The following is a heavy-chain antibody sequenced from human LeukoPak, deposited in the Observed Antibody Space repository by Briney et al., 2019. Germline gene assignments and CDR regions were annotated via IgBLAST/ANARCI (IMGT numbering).Heavy chain of an antibody. Sequence: PGGSLRLSCAASGFTFSSYGMHWVRQAPGKGLEWVAVIWYDGSNKYYADSVKGQFTISRDNSKNTLYLQMNSLRAEDTAVYYCASSTITATLDYWGQGTLVTVSS. J-gene: IGHJ4*02. CDR1: GFTFSSYG. CDR3: ASSTITATLDY. V-gene: IGHV3-33*01. CDR2: IWYDGSNK. D-gene: IGHD5-24*01.